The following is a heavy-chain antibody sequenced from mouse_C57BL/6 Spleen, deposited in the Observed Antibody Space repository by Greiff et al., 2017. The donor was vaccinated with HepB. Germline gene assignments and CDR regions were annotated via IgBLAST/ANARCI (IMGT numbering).Heavy chain of an antibody. CDR2: IYPGDGDT. J-gene: IGHJ1*03. D-gene: IGHD2-3*01. Sequence: VQLVESGPELVKPGASVKISCKASGYAFSSSWMNWVKQRPGKGLEWIGRIYPGDGDTNYNGKFKGKATLTADKSSSTAYMQLSSLTSEDSAVYFCARSGDGYYFWYFDVWGTGTTVTVSS. CDR3: ARSGDGYYFWYFDV. CDR1: GYAFSSSW. V-gene: IGHV1-82*01.